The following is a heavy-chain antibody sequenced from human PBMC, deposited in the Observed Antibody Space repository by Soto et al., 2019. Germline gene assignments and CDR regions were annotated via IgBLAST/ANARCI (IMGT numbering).Heavy chain of an antibody. J-gene: IGHJ5*02. CDR1: GYTFTGYY. Sequence: ASVKVSCKASGYTFTGYYMHWVRQAPGQGLEWMGWINPNSGGTNYAQKFQGRVTMTRDTSISTAYMELSRLRSDDTAVYYCARVRFNWNYGNWFDPWGQGXLVTVSS. V-gene: IGHV1-2*02. CDR3: ARVRFNWNYGNWFDP. D-gene: IGHD1-7*01. CDR2: INPNSGGT.